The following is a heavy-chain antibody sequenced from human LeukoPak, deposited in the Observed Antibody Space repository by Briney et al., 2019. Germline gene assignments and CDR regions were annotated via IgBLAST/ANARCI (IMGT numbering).Heavy chain of an antibody. CDR1: GGSISSGSYY. Sequence: SETLSLTCTVSGGSISSGSYYWSWIRQPVGKGLEWIGRIYTSGSTNYNPSLKSRVTISVDTSKNQFSLKLSPVTAADTAVYYCARVGVTGTTYPPPDAFDIRGQGTMVTVSS. V-gene: IGHV4-61*02. CDR2: IYTSGST. D-gene: IGHD1-7*01. CDR3: ARVGVTGTTYPPPDAFDI. J-gene: IGHJ3*02.